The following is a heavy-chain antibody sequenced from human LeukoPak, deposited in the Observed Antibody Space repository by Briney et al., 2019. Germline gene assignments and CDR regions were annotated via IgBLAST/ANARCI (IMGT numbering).Heavy chain of an antibody. D-gene: IGHD3/OR15-3a*01. CDR2: IYYSGNT. Sequence: SETLSLTCTVSGVSISSSNSYWGWIRQPPGKGLEWIGSIYYSGNTYYNASLKSQVSISIDTSKNQFSLRLTAVTAADTAVYYCARQTGSGLFILPGGQGTLVTVSS. J-gene: IGHJ4*02. V-gene: IGHV4-39*01. CDR1: GVSISSSNSY. CDR3: ARQTGSGLFILP.